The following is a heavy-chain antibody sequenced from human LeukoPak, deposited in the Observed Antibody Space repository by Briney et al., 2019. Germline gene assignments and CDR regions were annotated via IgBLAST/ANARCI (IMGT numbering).Heavy chain of an antibody. Sequence: SETLSLTCAVYGGSFSGYYWSWIRRPPGKGLEWIGEINHTGSTNYNPSLKSRVTISVDTSKNQFSLKLSSVTAADTAVYYCARGHNYDYVWGSYRYAPRSKKNWFDPWGQGTLVTVSS. V-gene: IGHV4-34*01. CDR3: ARGHNYDYVWGSYRYAPRSKKNWFDP. CDR2: INHTGST. D-gene: IGHD3-16*02. J-gene: IGHJ5*02. CDR1: GGSFSGYY.